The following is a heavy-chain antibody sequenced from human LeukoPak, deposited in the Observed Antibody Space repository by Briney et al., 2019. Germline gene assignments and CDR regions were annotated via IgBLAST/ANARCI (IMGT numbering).Heavy chain of an antibody. V-gene: IGHV3-53*01. CDR1: GFTVSSNS. J-gene: IGHJ4*02. Sequence: GGSLRLSCTVSGFTVSSNSMSWVRQAPGKGLEWVSFIYSDNTHYSDSVKGRFTISRDNSKNTLYLQMNSLRAEDTAVYYCATSRGYCSSTSCRDDYYFDYWGQGTLVTVSS. CDR3: ATSRGYCSSTSCRDDYYFDY. CDR2: IYSDNT. D-gene: IGHD2-2*01.